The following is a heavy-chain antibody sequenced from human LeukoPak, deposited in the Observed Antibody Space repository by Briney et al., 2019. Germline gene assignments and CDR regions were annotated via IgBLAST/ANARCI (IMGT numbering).Heavy chain of an antibody. V-gene: IGHV3-30-3*01. D-gene: IGHD6-19*01. Sequence: PGGSLRLSCAASGFTFSSYAMHWVRQAPGKGLEWVAVISYDGSNKYYADSVKGRFTISRDNSKNTLYLQMNSLRAEDTAVYHCARGQFSSMCDYWGQGTLVTVSS. J-gene: IGHJ4*02. CDR1: GFTFSSYA. CDR2: ISYDGSNK. CDR3: ARGQFSSMCDY.